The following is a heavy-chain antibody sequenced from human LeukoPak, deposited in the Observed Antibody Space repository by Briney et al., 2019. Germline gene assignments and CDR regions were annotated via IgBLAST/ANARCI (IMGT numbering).Heavy chain of an antibody. CDR3: AREAFPRGSDP. Sequence: GGSLRLSCAASGFTFSSYAMHWVRQAPGKGLEWVAVISYDGSNKYYADSVRGRFTISRDNSKNTLYLQMNSLRAEDTAVYYCAREAFPRGSDPWGQGTLVTVSS. V-gene: IGHV3-30-3*01. D-gene: IGHD5-12*01. CDR1: GFTFSSYA. CDR2: ISYDGSNK. J-gene: IGHJ5*02.